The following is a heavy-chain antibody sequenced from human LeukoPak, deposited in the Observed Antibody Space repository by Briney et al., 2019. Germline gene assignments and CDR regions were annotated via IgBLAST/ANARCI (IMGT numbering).Heavy chain of an antibody. CDR2: LSGSGGST. D-gene: IGHD1-26*01. J-gene: IGHJ4*02. Sequence: GGSLRLSCAGSGFSSSTYGMRWVRQAPGKGLEWVSALSGSGGSTYYADSVKGRFTISRDNSKNTLYLQMNSLRAEDTALYYCSDIVGAINWGQGTLVTVSS. V-gene: IGHV3-23*01. CDR1: GFSSSTYG. CDR3: SDIVGAIN.